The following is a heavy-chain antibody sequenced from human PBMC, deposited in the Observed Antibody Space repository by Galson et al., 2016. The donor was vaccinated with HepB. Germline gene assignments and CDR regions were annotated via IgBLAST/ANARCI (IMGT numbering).Heavy chain of an antibody. CDR2: IKSKTDGGTR. D-gene: IGHD3-9*01. CDR3: TTDLSYDILTGYYYPNWFDP. Sequence: LRLSCAASGFTFSNAWMSWVRQAPGKGLEWVGRIKSKTDGGTRDYAAPVKGRFTISRDDSKNTLYLQMNSLKTEDTAVYYCTTDLSYDILTGYYYPNWFDPWGQGTLVTVSS. CDR1: GFTFSNAW. J-gene: IGHJ5*02. V-gene: IGHV3-15*01.